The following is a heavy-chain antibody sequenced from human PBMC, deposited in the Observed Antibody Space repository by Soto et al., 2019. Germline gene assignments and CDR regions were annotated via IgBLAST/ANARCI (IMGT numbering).Heavy chain of an antibody. D-gene: IGHD2-15*01. CDR2: ISAYNVNT. J-gene: IGHJ6*02. Sequence: QVQLVQSGAAVKKPGASVKVSCKASGYTFTSYGFSWVRQAPGQGLEWMGWISAYNVNTNYAQKLQGRVTMTADTSTSTAYMELRSLISDDTAVYSCSGCHLSSYYYGMGVWGQGTTVTVSS. CDR1: GYTFTSYG. CDR3: SGCHLSSYYYGMGV. V-gene: IGHV1-18*01.